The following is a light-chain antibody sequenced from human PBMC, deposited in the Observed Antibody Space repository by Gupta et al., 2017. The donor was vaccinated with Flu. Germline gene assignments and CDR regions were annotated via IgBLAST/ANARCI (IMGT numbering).Light chain of an antibody. CDR3: QQRSNCPWT. Sequence: PPTLSFSPGERATLSCRASQSVSSYLAWFQQKPGQAPRLLIYDASNRATGIPARFSGSGSGTDFTLTISSLEPEDFAVYYCQQRSNCPWTFGQGTKVEIK. J-gene: IGKJ1*01. V-gene: IGKV3-11*01. CDR1: QSVSSY. CDR2: DAS.